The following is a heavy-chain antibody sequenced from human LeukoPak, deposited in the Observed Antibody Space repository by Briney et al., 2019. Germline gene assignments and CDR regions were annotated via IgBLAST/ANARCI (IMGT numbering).Heavy chain of an antibody. CDR3: ARVGDYVWGGYRSFDY. V-gene: IGHV4-31*03. Sequence: SQTLSLTCTVSGGSISSGGYYWSWIRQHPGKGLEWVGYIYYSGSTYYNPSLKSRVTISVDTSKNQFSLKLSSVTAADTAVYYCARVGDYVWGGYRSFDYWGQGTLVTVSS. D-gene: IGHD3-16*02. CDR1: GGSISSGGYY. J-gene: IGHJ4*02. CDR2: IYYSGST.